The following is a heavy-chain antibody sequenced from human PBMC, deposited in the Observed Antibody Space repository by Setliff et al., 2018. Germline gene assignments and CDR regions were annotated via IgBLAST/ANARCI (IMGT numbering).Heavy chain of an antibody. D-gene: IGHD1-1*01. CDR3: SRGPNWEFIHF. J-gene: IGHJ4*02. CDR1: GGSLSDYY. V-gene: IGHV4-34*01. Sequence: SETLSLTCAVSGGSLSDYYWRWFRQPPGKGLEWIGEVSHRGSTNYNPSLTSLVTISEYTSKTHFSLQLSSLTAADTAVYYCSRGPNWEFIHFWGQGTQVTVSS. CDR2: VSHRGST.